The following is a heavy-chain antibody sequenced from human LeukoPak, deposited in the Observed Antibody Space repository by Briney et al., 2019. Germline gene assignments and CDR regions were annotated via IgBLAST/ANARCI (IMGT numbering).Heavy chain of an antibody. J-gene: IGHJ4*02. CDR1: GGSISSHY. V-gene: IGHV4-4*07. CDR3: ARDLGAYYDSGGYFDY. CDR2: IYTSGST. Sequence: PSETLSLTCTVSGGSISSHYWSWIRQPAGKGLEWIGRIYTSGSTNYNPSLKSRVTMSVDTSKNQFSLKLSSVTAADTAVCYCARDLGAYYDSGGYFDYWGQGTLVTVSS. D-gene: IGHD3-22*01.